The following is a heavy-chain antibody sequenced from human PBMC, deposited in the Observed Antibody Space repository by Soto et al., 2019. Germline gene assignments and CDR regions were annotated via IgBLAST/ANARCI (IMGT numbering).Heavy chain of an antibody. D-gene: IGHD6-6*01. V-gene: IGHV3-23*01. Sequence: EVQLLESGGGLVQPGGSLRLSCAASGFTFSSYAMSWVRQAPGKGLEWVSAISGSGGSTYYADSVKGRFTISRDNSKNTLYLQMNSRRAEDTAVYYCAKDSTAYSSSYDFDYWGQGTLVTVSS. CDR2: ISGSGGST. CDR1: GFTFSSYA. CDR3: AKDSTAYSSSYDFDY. J-gene: IGHJ4*02.